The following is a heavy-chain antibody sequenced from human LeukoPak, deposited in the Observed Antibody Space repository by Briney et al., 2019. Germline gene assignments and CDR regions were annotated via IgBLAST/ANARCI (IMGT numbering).Heavy chain of an antibody. D-gene: IGHD6-13*01. V-gene: IGHV3-30-3*01. Sequence: PGGSLRLFCAASGFTFSSYAMHWVRQAPGKGLEWVAVISYDGSNKYYADSVKGRFTISRDNSKNTLYLQMNSLRAEDTAVYYCARVPGMYSSHFDYWGQGTLVTVSS. CDR2: ISYDGSNK. CDR1: GFTFSSYA. J-gene: IGHJ4*02. CDR3: ARVPGMYSSHFDY.